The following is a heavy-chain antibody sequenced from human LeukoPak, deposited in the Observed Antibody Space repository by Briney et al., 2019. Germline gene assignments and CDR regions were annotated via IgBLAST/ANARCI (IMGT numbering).Heavy chain of an antibody. CDR2: ISSSGSTI. CDR1: GFTFSDYY. V-gene: IGHV3-11*04. D-gene: IGHD6-13*01. Sequence: PGGSLRLSCAASGFTFSDYYMSWIRQAPGKGLEWVSYISSSGSTIYYADSVKGRFTISRDNAKNSLYLQMNSLRAEDTAVYYCVSPSIAAAVSGFDYWGQGTLVTVSS. CDR3: VSPSIAAAVSGFDY. J-gene: IGHJ4*02.